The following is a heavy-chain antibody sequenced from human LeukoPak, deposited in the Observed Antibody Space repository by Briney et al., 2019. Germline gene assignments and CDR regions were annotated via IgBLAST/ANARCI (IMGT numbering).Heavy chain of an antibody. J-gene: IGHJ4*02. CDR1: GFTFNDYA. Sequence: GGSLRLSCAASGFTFNDYAMHWVRQAPGTGLEWVSLITWDGGTTYYADSVKGRFTISRDRSTNSLYLQMNNLRSEDTALYYCAKDLGSYYSNSYFRGFDSWGQGTLVTVSS. V-gene: IGHV3-43*01. CDR2: ITWDGGTT. CDR3: AKDLGSYYSNSYFRGFDS. D-gene: IGHD5-18*01.